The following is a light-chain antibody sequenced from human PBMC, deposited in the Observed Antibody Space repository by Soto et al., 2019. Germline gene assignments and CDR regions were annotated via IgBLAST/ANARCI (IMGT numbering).Light chain of an antibody. CDR3: QHYNRYSEA. CDR1: QTISSW. Sequence: DIQMTQSPSTLSGSVGDRVTITCRASQTISSWLAWYQQKPGKAPKLLIYKASTLKSGVPSRFSGSGSGTEFTRTSSSLQPDDFATYYGQHYNRYSEAFGQGTKVELK. V-gene: IGKV1-5*03. J-gene: IGKJ1*01. CDR2: KAS.